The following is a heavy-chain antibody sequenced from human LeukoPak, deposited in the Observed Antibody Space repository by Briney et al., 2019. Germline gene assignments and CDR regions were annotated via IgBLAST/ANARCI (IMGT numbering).Heavy chain of an antibody. CDR3: ARVGDHYHWYLDL. Sequence: GGSLRLSCAASGFTFTNCAMTWVRQAPGKGLEWVSSISGSGASTYYAESVKGRFTISRDNSKNTLFLHMNNLRVEDTAVYFCARVGDHYHWYLDLWGRGTLVSVSS. D-gene: IGHD3-10*01. J-gene: IGHJ2*01. V-gene: IGHV3-23*01. CDR2: ISGSGAST. CDR1: GFTFTNCA.